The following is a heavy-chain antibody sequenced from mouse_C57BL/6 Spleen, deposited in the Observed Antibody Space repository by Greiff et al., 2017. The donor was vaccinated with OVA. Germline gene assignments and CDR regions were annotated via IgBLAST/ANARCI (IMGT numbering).Heavy chain of an antibody. CDR1: GYTFTSYW. CDR2: IDPSDSET. Sequence: VQLQQPGAELVRPGSSVTLSCKASGYTFTSYWMHWVKQRPIQGLEWIGNIDPSDSETHYNQKFKDKATLTVDKSSSTAYMQLSSLTSEDSAVYYCARGEFSSYYAMDYWGQGTSVTVSS. J-gene: IGHJ4*01. V-gene: IGHV1-52*01. D-gene: IGHD1-1*01. CDR3: ARGEFSSYYAMDY.